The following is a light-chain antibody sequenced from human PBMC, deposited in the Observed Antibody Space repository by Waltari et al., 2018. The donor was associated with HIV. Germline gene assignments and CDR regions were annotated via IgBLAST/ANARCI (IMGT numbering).Light chain of an antibody. CDR2: GAS. Sequence: EIVMTQSPATLSVFPGEKATLSCSASQNVNNNLAWYQQKSGQAPRLLIYGASTRATGIPDRFSGSGSGTEFTLTIISLQSEDCVLYYCQQYNNWPPLSFGGGTKVEFK. J-gene: IGKJ4*01. CDR1: QNVNNN. V-gene: IGKV3-15*01. CDR3: QQYNNWPPLS.